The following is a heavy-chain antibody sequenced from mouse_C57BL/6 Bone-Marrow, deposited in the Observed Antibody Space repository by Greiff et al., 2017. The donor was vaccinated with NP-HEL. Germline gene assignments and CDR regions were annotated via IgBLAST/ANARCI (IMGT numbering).Heavy chain of an antibody. CDR3: THYYGSSYVGYYFDY. D-gene: IGHD1-1*01. J-gene: IGHJ2*01. CDR1: GYTFTDYE. CDR2: IDPETGGT. Sequence: QVQLQQSGAELVRPGASVTLSCKASGYTFTDYEMHWVKQTPVHGLEWIGAIDPETGGTAYNQKFKGKAILTADKSSSTAYMELRSLTSEDSAVYYCTHYYGSSYVGYYFDYWGQGTTLTVSS. V-gene: IGHV1-15*01.